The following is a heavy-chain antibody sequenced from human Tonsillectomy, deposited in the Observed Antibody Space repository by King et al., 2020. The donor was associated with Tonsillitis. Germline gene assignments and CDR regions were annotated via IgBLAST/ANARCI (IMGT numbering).Heavy chain of an antibody. V-gene: IGHV3-23*04. CDR1: GFTFSSYA. CDR3: AKRFRENSGAFDY. Sequence: VQLVESGGGLVQPGESLRLSCAASGFTFSSYAMSWVRQAPGKGLELVSGISNIDDITYYTDSVKGRFTISRDNSKNTVYLLMTSLRAEDTSIYYCAKRFRENSGAFDYWGQGNLVSVSS. J-gene: IGHJ4*02. D-gene: IGHD3-10*01. CDR2: ISNIDDIT.